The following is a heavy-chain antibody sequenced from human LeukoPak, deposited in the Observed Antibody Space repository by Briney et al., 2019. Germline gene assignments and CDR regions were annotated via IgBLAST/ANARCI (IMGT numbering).Heavy chain of an antibody. CDR3: ARETDDYGERHLGGSGMDV. Sequence: SVKVSCKASGGTFSSYAISWVRQAPGQGLEWMGGIIPIFGTANYAQKFQGRVTITADESTSTAYMELNSLRAEDTAVYYCARETDDYGERHLGGSGMDVWGQGTTVTVSS. CDR2: IIPIFGTA. CDR1: GGTFSSYA. V-gene: IGHV1-69*13. J-gene: IGHJ6*02. D-gene: IGHD4-17*01.